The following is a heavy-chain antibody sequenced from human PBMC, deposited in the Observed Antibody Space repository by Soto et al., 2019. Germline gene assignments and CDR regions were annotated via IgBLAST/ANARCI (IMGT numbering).Heavy chain of an antibody. CDR2: ISGSSGCT. V-gene: IGHV3-23*01. Sequence: PGGSLRLSCAASGFTFSSYSMNWVRQAPGKGLEWVSAISGSSGCTYYADSVKGRFTISRDNSKNTLYLQMNSLRAEDTAVYYCAKEAGLVIDYWGQGTLVTVSS. J-gene: IGHJ4*02. D-gene: IGHD3-9*01. CDR1: GFTFSSYS. CDR3: AKEAGLVIDY.